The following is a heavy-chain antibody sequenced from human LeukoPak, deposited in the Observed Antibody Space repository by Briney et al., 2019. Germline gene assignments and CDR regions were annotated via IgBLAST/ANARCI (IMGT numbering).Heavy chain of an antibody. J-gene: IGHJ5*02. V-gene: IGHV3-23*01. CDR1: GFTFSNYA. CDR3: AKQNYGDYVGWFDP. Sequence: GGSLRLSCAAPGFTFSNYAMSWARQAPGKGLEWVSAISGSASSTYYADSVKGRFTISRDNSKNTLYLQMNSLRADDTAVYYCAKQNYGDYVGWFDPWGQGTLVTVSS. D-gene: IGHD4-17*01. CDR2: ISGSASST.